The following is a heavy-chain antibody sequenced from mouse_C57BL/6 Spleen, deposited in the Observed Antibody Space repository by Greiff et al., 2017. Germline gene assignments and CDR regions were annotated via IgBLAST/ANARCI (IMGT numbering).Heavy chain of an antibody. CDR1: GYAFTNYL. D-gene: IGHD1-1*01. V-gene: IGHV1-54*01. J-gene: IGHJ4*01. CDR3: ARCDYYGSSYRAMDY. CDR2: LNPGSGGT. Sequence: VQLQQSGAELVRPGTSVKVSCKASGYAFTNYLIEWVKQRPGQGLEWIGVLNPGSGGTNYNEKFKGKATLTADKSSSTAYMQLSSLTSEDSAVYFCARCDYYGSSYRAMDYWGQGTSVTVSS.